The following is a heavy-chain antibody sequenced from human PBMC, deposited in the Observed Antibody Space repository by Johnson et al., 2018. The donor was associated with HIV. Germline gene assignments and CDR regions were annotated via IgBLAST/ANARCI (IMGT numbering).Heavy chain of an antibody. CDR3: ARRDSGSLSFDL. V-gene: IGHV3-15*05. J-gene: IGHJ3*01. CDR1: GFIFSNAG. CDR2: IKSKTEGGTT. D-gene: IGHD1-26*01. Sequence: VQLVETGGGLVQPGGSLRLSCVASGFIFSNAGMSWVRQAPGKGREWVGRIKSKTEGGTTDYAALLNGRFTISSDDSTNTLYLQMNNLRAEDTAFYYCARRDSGSLSFDLWGQGTMVTVS.